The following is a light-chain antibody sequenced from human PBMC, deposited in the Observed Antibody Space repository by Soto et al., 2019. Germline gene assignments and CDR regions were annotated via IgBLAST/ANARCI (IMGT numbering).Light chain of an antibody. CDR2: DAS. V-gene: IGKV1-5*01. Sequence: DIQMTQSPSTLSASVGDRVTITCRASQSVTKWVAWYQQRPGQAPKVLIWDASSLQRGVPSRFSGSGYGTEFTLPISSLQPDDFATYYCQHYNGHSSWSFGQGTKVDIK. J-gene: IGKJ1*01. CDR1: QSVTKW. CDR3: QHYNGHSSWS.